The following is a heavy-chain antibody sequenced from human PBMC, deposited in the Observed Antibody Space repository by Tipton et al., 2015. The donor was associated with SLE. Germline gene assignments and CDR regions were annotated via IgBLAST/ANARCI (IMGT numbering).Heavy chain of an antibody. V-gene: IGHV4-59*11. CDR2: IYYSGST. CDR1: GGSISSHY. Sequence: GLVKPSETLSLTCTVSGGSISSHYWSWIRQPPGKGLEWIGYIYYSGSTNYNPSLKSRVTISVDTSKNQFSLKLSSVTAADTAVYYCARDPAFGVVFPPLGMDVWGQGTTVTVSS. CDR3: ARDPAFGVVFPPLGMDV. D-gene: IGHD3-3*01. J-gene: IGHJ6*02.